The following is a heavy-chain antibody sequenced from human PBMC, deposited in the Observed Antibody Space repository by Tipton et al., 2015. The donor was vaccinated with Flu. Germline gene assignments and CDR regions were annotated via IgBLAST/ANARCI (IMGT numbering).Heavy chain of an antibody. CDR2: INPNSGGT. D-gene: IGHD2-21*01. Sequence: QVQLVQSGAEVKKPGASVKVSCKASGYTFTGYYMHWVRQAPGQGLEWMGRINPNSGGTNYAQKFQGRVTMTRDTSISTAYMELSRLRSDDTAVYYCSTDLGGDKGNGWFDPWGQGTLVTVSS. V-gene: IGHV1-2*06. CDR3: STDLGGDKGNGWFDP. CDR1: GYTFTGYY. J-gene: IGHJ5*02.